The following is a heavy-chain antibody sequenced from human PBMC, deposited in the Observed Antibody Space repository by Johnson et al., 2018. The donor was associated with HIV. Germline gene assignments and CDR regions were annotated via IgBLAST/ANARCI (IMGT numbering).Heavy chain of an antibody. CDR3: AKEGYSASFDI. J-gene: IGHJ3*02. V-gene: IGHV3-30*02. CDR2: IRYDGSKK. D-gene: IGHD2-21*01. CDR1: GFTFSSYG. Sequence: QVQLVESGGGVVQPGGSLRLSCAVSGFTFSSYGMHWVRQAPGKGLEWVAFIRYDGSKKYYADSVKGRFTISRDNSKNTLYLQMNSLRGEDTAVYHCAKEGYSASFDIWGQGTMVTVSS.